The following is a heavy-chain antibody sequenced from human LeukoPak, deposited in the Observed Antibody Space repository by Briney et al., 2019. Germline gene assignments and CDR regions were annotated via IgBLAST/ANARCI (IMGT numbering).Heavy chain of an antibody. CDR1: GFTFSSYS. CDR2: SSGSGGST. J-gene: IGHJ4*02. CDR3: AKDGAVPATA. V-gene: IGHV3-23*01. D-gene: IGHD2-2*01. Sequence: GGSLRLSCAASGFTFSSYSMNWVRQAPGKGLEGVSSSSGSGGSTYYADSVKGRFTISRDNSKNTLYLQMNSLKAEDTAVYYCAKDGAVPATAGGQGTLVTVSS.